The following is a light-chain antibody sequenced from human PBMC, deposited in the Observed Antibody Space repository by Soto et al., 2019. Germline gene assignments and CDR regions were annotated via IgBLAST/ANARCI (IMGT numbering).Light chain of an antibody. V-gene: IGKV3-20*01. CDR2: CAT. CDR3: QQYASSPRT. CDR1: QSFTTSQ. Sequence: EIVLTQSPGTLSLSPGERATLFCRASQSFTTSQLAWYQQRPGQAPRVLIFCATRRATGIPDRFSGGGSGTDFTLTISRLEPEDSAVYYCQQYASSPRTFGQGTTVEIQ. J-gene: IGKJ1*01.